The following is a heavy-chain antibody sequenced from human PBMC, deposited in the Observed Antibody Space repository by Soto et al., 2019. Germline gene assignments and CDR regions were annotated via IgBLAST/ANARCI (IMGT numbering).Heavy chain of an antibody. CDR2: IRSKTNSYAT. J-gene: IGHJ4*02. CDR1: GFTFSGSA. Sequence: PVGSLRLSGAASGFTFSGSAMHWVGQASGKGLEWVGRIRSKTNSYATAYAASVKGRFTISRDESKNTAYLQMNSLKTEDTAVYYCTVSGTDTFVDYWGQGTLVTVSS. CDR3: TVSGTDTFVDY. D-gene: IGHD5-12*01. V-gene: IGHV3-73*01.